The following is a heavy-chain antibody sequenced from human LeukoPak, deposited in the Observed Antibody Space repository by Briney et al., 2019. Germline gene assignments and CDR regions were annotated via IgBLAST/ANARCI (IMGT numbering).Heavy chain of an antibody. Sequence: GGSLRLSCAASGFTFSSYAMHWVRQAPSKGLEWVAVISYDGSNKYYADSVKGRFTISRDNSKNTLYLQMNSLRAEDTAVYYCARDRGYCSSTSCPLDYWGQGTLVTVSS. CDR2: ISYDGSNK. D-gene: IGHD2-2*01. V-gene: IGHV3-30*04. J-gene: IGHJ4*02. CDR1: GFTFSSYA. CDR3: ARDRGYCSSTSCPLDY.